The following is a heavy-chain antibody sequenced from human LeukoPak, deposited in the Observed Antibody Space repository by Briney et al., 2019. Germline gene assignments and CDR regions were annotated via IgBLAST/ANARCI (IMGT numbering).Heavy chain of an antibody. CDR3: ARAARDDAFDI. Sequence: GGTLRLSCAASGFSFSTYGMSWVRQAPGKGLEWVSAISGSGGNTYYADSVKGRFTISRDNAKNSLYLQMNSLRAEDTAVYYCARAARDDAFDIWGQGTMVTVSS. CDR1: GFSFSTYG. J-gene: IGHJ3*02. V-gene: IGHV3-21*01. D-gene: IGHD6-6*01. CDR2: ISGSGGNT.